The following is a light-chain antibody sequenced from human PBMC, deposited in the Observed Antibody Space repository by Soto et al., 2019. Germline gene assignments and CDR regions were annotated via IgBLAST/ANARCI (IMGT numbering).Light chain of an antibody. CDR2: DTS. CDR1: QLFSSN. J-gene: IGKJ5*01. Sequence: EIVMTPSPATLSVSPVERSTLSCRASQLFSSNLAWYQPTPGQAPRLLIYDTSIRASGIPDRFSGSGSGTDFTLTISRLEPEEFAVVYCQKYGTSEIIFGQGTRLAIK. CDR3: QKYGTSEII. V-gene: IGKV3-20*01.